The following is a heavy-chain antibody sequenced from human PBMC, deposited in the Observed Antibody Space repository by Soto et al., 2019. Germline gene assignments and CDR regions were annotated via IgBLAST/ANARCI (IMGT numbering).Heavy chain of an antibody. CDR3: AKGPRSSPVRTHYYYSGMEV. CDR2: ISWNSGSI. D-gene: IGHD6-6*01. CDR1: GFTFDDYA. V-gene: IGHV3-9*01. J-gene: IGHJ6*02. Sequence: PGGSLRLSCAASGFTFDDYAMHWVRQAPGKGLEWVSGISWNSGSIGYADSVKGRFTISRDNAKNSLYLQMNSLRAEDTAVYYCAKGPRSSPVRTHYYYSGMEVWGQGTTVTVS.